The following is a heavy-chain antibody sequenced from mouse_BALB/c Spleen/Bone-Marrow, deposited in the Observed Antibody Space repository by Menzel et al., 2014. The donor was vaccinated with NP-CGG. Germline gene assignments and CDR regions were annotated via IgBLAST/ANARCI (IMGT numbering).Heavy chain of an antibody. CDR1: GYTFTSYW. J-gene: IGHJ4*01. CDR2: IDPSDSET. V-gene: IGHV1-69*02. D-gene: IGHD2-3*01. CDR3: ARALGDGYYYAMDY. Sequence: VQLQQSGAELVKPGAPAKLSCKASGYTFTSYWMNWVKQRPGRGLEWIGRIDPSDSETHYNQKFKDKATLTVDKSSSTAYIQLSSLTSEDSAVYYCARALGDGYYYAMDYWGQGTSVTVSS.